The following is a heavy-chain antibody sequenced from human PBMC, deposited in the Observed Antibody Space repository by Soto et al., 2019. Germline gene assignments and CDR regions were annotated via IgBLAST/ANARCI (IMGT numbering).Heavy chain of an antibody. J-gene: IGHJ4*02. CDR1: GFTFRGFD. CDR2: IGTAGDT. CDR3: AKSQEIGTHFFDS. Sequence: GGSLRLSCEASGFTFRGFDMHWVRQPTGKGLEWVSSIGTAGDTYYAVSVKGRFTISRDNAKNSLSLQMNSLRAGDMAVYFCAKSQEIGTHFFDSWGQGTQVTVSS. D-gene: IGHD6-13*01. V-gene: IGHV3-13*01.